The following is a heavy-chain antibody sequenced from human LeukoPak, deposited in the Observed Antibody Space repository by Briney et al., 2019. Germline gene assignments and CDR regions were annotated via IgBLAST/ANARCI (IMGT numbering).Heavy chain of an antibody. D-gene: IGHD3-22*01. CDR1: GGTFSSYA. CDR2: ISPILGIA. J-gene: IGHJ4*02. Sequence: ASVKVSCKASGGTFSSYAISWVRQAPGQGLEWMGRISPILGIANYAQKFQGRVTITADKSTSTAYMELSSLRSEDTAVYYCASLYYYDSSGYYSGIDYWGQGTLVTVSS. V-gene: IGHV1-69*04. CDR3: ASLYYYDSSGYYSGIDY.